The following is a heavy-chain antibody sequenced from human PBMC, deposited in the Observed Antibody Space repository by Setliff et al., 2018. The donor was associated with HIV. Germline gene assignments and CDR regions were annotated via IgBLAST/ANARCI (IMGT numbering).Heavy chain of an antibody. J-gene: IGHJ6*02. CDR3: ARDLSPYGSGDPYYYYGMDV. V-gene: IGHV4-31*03. CDR1: GGSISSSGNY. CDR2: IYYTGST. D-gene: IGHD3-10*01. Sequence: LSLTCTVSGGSISSSGNYWTWIRQRPGKGLEWIGYIYYTGSTYYHPSLKSRVLISVDTSNNQFSLRLSSVTAADTAVYYCARDLSPYGSGDPYYYYGMDVWGQGTTVTVSS.